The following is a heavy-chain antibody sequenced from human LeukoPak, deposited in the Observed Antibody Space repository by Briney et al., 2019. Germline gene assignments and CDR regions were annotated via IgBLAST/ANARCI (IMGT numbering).Heavy chain of an antibody. V-gene: IGHV3-30*02. CDR1: GFTFSSYG. J-gene: IGHJ4*02. CDR2: IRYDGSNK. D-gene: IGHD6-13*01. Sequence: PGGTLRLSCAASGFTFSSYGMHWVRQAPGKGLEWVAFIRYDGSNKYYADSVKGRFTISRDNSKNTLYLQMNSLRAEDTAVYYCAKDRLMQLVWGSFYYWVQGTLVTVSS. CDR3: AKDRLMQLVWGSFYY.